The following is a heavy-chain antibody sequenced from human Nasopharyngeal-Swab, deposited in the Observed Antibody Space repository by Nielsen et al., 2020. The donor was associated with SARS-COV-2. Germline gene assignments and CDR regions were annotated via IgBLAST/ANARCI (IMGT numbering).Heavy chain of an antibody. CDR3: AKEPGVLWFGELFSYGMDV. CDR1: GFTFSSYG. Sequence: GGSLRLSCAASGFTFSSYGMHWVRQAPGKGLEWVAVISYDGSNKYYADSVKGRFIISRDNSKNTLYLQMNSLRAEDTAVYYCAKEPGVLWFGELFSYGMDVWGQGTTVTVSS. V-gene: IGHV3-30*18. CDR2: ISYDGSNK. D-gene: IGHD3-10*01. J-gene: IGHJ6*02.